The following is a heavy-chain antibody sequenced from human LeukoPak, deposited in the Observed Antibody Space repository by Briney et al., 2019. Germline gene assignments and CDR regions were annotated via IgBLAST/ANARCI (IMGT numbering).Heavy chain of an antibody. V-gene: IGHV3-21*01. Sequence: GGSLRLSCAASGFTFSSYSMNWVRQAPGKGLEWVSSISSSSSYIYYADSVKGRFTISRDNAKNPLYLQMNSLRAEDTAVYYCARDLEYYYGSGSYYSHWGQGILVTVSS. CDR1: GFTFSSYS. CDR3: ARDLEYYYGSGSYYSH. D-gene: IGHD3-10*01. J-gene: IGHJ4*02. CDR2: ISSSSSYI.